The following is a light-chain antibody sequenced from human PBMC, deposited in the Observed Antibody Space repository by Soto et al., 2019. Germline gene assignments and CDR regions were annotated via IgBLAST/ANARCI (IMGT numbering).Light chain of an antibody. CDR2: GTS. CDR3: QQCNDWPLT. J-gene: IGKJ4*01. V-gene: IGKV3-15*01. CDR1: QSVGID. Sequence: EIVMTQSPATLSVSPGERATLSCTASQSVGIDLAWFQQKPGQAPRLLIYGTSIRATGIPARFSGSGSGTEFTITISSLQSEDFAVYYCQQCNDWPLTFGGGTTVDMK.